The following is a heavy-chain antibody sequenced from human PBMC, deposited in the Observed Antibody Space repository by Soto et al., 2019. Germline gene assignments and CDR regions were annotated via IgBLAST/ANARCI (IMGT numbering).Heavy chain of an antibody. CDR2: INPGDHST. CDR1: GYSVTAYY. CDR3: ARSYVQSRPLDY. Sequence: ASVKVSCKASGYSVTAYYMHWLRLAPGQAFGWMAMINPGDHSTRYSHNFQGRVAMTSDTSTSTVYMELSSLRSDDTAVYYCARSYVQSRPLDYWGRGTLVTVSS. V-gene: IGHV1-46*01. J-gene: IGHJ4*02. D-gene: IGHD3-10*02.